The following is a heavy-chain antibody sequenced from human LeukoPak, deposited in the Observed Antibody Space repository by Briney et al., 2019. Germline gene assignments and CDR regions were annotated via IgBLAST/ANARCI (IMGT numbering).Heavy chain of an antibody. CDR1: GGSFSGYY. CDR3: ARGLRYCSSTSCLEDY. CDR2: INHSGST. Sequence: SETLSLTCAVYGGSFSGYYWSWIRQPPGKGLEWIGEINHSGSTNYNPSLKSRVTISVDTSKNQFSLKLSSVTAADTAVYYCARGLRYCSSTSCLEDYWGQGTLVSVSS. D-gene: IGHD2-2*01. J-gene: IGHJ4*02. V-gene: IGHV4-34*01.